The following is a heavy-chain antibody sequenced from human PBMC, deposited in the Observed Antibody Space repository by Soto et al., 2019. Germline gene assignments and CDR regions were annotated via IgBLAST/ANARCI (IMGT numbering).Heavy chain of an antibody. CDR1: GYTFTSYD. J-gene: IGHJ4*02. Sequence: GASVKVSCKASGYTFTSYDINWVRQATGQGFEYLGWMHPNSGNTGYVKKFQGRVTMTRDTSTSTAYMELSSLRSDDTAVYYCVRVVAIPGYPDYWGQGTLVTVSS. CDR2: MHPNSGNT. V-gene: IGHV1-8*01. CDR3: VRVVAIPGYPDY. D-gene: IGHD5-12*01.